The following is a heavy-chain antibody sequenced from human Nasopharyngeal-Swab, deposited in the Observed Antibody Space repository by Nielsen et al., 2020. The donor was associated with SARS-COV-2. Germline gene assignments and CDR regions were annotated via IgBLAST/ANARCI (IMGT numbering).Heavy chain of an antibody. J-gene: IGHJ5*02. CDR1: GYTLTELT. CDR2: FDPEDGET. D-gene: IGHD6-19*01. V-gene: IGHV1-24*01. CDR3: ATAPPVAGIGYWFDP. Sequence: ASVKVSCKVSGYTLTELTMHWVRQAPGKGLEWMGGFDPEDGETIYAQKFQGRVTMTEDTSTDTAYMELSSLRSEGTAVYYCATAPPVAGIGYWFDPWGQGTLVTVSS.